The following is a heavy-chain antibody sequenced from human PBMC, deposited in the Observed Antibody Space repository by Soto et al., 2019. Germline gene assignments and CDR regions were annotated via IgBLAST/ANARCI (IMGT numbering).Heavy chain of an antibody. CDR2: VYSTGST. CDR1: GGSVSGGGYF. V-gene: IGHV4-61*08. Sequence: SETLSLTCTVSGGSVSGGGYFWSWIRQSPGRGLEWIGNVYSTGSTFYYPSLKSRVSISANTSKNQFSLNLTSVTAADTAVYYCARTLDYGHMDVWGKGTTVTVSS. CDR3: ARTLDYGHMDV. J-gene: IGHJ6*03. D-gene: IGHD3-16*01.